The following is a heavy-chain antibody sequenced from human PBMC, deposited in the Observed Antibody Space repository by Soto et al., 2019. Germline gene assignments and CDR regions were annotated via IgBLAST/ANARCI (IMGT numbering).Heavy chain of an antibody. CDR2: ILSNDEQ. CDR1: GFSLSNARMG. D-gene: IGHD1-26*01. J-gene: IGHJ4*02. Sequence: QVTLKESGPVLVNPTEPLTLTCTVSGFSLSNARMGVSWIRQPPGKALEWLAHILSNDEQSYSTSLKSRLTIPQHTSKSQVVLTMTNMDPVDTATYYCARTQTGGSYDGWGQGTLVTVSS. V-gene: IGHV2-26*01. CDR3: ARTQTGGSYDG.